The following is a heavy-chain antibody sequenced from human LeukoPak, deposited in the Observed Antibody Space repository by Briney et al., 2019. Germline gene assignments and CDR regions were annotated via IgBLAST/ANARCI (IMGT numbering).Heavy chain of an antibody. CDR3: ARDPELRLFDY. Sequence: ASVKVSCKASGYTFTTYSISWVRQAPGQGLEWMGWISTYNGNTKYPQKLQDRVIMTTDTSTSTAYMELRSLTSDGTAVYYCARDPELRLFDYWGQGTLVTVPS. V-gene: IGHV1-18*01. D-gene: IGHD1-26*01. CDR2: ISTYNGNT. CDR1: GYTFTTYS. J-gene: IGHJ4*02.